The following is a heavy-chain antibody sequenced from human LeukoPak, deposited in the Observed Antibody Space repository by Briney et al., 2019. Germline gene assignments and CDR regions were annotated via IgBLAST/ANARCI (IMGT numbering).Heavy chain of an antibody. J-gene: IGHJ4*02. D-gene: IGHD2-21*02. V-gene: IGHV4-39*01. Sequence: SETLSLTCAVSGASISGSGYYWGWIRQPPVMELQWIGNIYHTGSTYYNASLQSRVTISIDTSKNQFSLRLNSVTAADTAMYYCAKSDGYGLIDYWGQGTLVTVSS. CDR3: AKSDGYGLIDY. CDR1: GASISGSGYY. CDR2: IYHTGST.